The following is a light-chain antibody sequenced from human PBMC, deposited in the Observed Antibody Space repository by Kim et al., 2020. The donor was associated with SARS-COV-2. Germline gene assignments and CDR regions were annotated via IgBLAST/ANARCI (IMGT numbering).Light chain of an antibody. CDR1: QSVSSSY. CDR3: QQYGSSPPDT. CDR2: GAS. V-gene: IGKV3-20*01. J-gene: IGKJ2*01. Sequence: SPGERATLSCRASQSVSSSYLAWDQQKPGQAPRLLIYGASSRATGIPDRFSGSGSGTDFTLTISRLEPEDFAVYYCQQYGSSPPDTFGQGTKLEIK.